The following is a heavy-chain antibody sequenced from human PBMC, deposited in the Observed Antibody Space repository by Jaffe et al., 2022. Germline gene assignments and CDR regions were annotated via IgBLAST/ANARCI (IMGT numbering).Heavy chain of an antibody. D-gene: IGHD3-10*01. J-gene: IGHJ5*02. Sequence: QLQLQESGPGLVKPSETLSLTCTVSGGSISSSSYYWGWIRQPPGKGLEWIGSIYYSGSTYYNPSLKSRVTISVDTSKNQFSLKLSSVTAADTAVYYCARQSRITMVQGVIGQLDPWGQGTLVTVSS. CDR2: IYYSGST. V-gene: IGHV4-39*01. CDR3: ARQSRITMVQGVIGQLDP. CDR1: GGSISSSSYY.